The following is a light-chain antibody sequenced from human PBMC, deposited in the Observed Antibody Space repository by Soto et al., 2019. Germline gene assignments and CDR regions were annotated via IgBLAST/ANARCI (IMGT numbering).Light chain of an antibody. Sequence: QSVLTQPASVSGSPGQSITISCSGTTNDIGGYNYVSGYQHHPGKVPKVIIYEVRNRPSGVSNRFSGSKSGNTASLTISGLQAEDEADYYCCSYTVSATLVFGGGTKLTVL. CDR3: CSYTVSATLV. CDR1: TNDIGGYNY. J-gene: IGLJ3*02. V-gene: IGLV2-14*01. CDR2: EVR.